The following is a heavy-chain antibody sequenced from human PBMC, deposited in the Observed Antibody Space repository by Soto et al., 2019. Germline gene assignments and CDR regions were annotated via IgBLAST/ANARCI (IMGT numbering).Heavy chain of an antibody. J-gene: IGHJ3*01. Sequence: GSLRLSCAASGFTFSDHYMDWVRQAPGKGLEWVGRTRNKANSYTTEYAASVKGRFTISRDDSKNSLYLQMNSLKTVDTAVYYCAREAGYYDSSGYPWGQGTMVTVSS. D-gene: IGHD3-22*01. CDR3: AREAGYYDSSGYP. CDR1: GFTFSDHY. V-gene: IGHV3-72*01. CDR2: TRNKANSYTT.